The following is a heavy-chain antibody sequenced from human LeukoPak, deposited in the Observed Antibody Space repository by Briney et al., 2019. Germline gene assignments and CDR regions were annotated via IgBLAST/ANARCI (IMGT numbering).Heavy chain of an antibody. D-gene: IGHD3-22*01. J-gene: IGHJ1*01. CDR2: IIPIFGTA. Sequence: SVKVSCKASGGTFSSYAISWVRQAPGQGLEWMGGIIPIFGTANYAQKFQGGVTITADESTSTAYMELSSLRSEDTAVYYCARTYDSSGSEYFQHWGQGTLVTVSS. CDR3: ARTYDSSGSEYFQH. V-gene: IGHV1-69*13. CDR1: GGTFSSYA.